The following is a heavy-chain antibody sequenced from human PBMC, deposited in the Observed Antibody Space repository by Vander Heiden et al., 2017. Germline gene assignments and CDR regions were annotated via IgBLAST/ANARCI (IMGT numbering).Heavy chain of an antibody. V-gene: IGHV3-33*01. CDR3: ARDADTSSHYSLLDY. D-gene: IGHD3-22*01. CDR1: GFTFSGYG. Sequence: QIQLVESGGGVVQPVRSLRLTCAASGFTFSGYGMHWVRQAPGKGLEWVAVSWYHGNREDYVDSVRGRFTVSRDQSKKMVYLQMDSLRAEDTAVYYCARDADTSSHYSLLDYWGQGTLVTVSS. J-gene: IGHJ4*02. CDR2: SWYHGNRE.